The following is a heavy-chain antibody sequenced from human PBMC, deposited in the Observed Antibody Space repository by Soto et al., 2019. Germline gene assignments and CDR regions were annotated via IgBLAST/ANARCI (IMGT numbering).Heavy chain of an antibody. CDR1: GDSVSSNHAT. CDR2: TYYRSKWYY. D-gene: IGHD3-10*01. Sequence: SQTLSLTCAISGDSVSSNHATWDWIRQSPSRGLEWLGGTYYRSKWYYDYALSVKSRITINPDTSNNQLSLQLNSVTPDDTAVYYCVRHYTDQHYFDSWGQGTLVTVSS. V-gene: IGHV6-1*01. J-gene: IGHJ4*02. CDR3: VRHYTDQHYFDS.